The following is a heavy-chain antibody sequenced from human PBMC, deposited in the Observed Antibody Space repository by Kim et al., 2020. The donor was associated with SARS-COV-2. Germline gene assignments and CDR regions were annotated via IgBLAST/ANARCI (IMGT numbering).Heavy chain of an antibody. V-gene: IGHV1-69*01. D-gene: IGHD1-20*01. CDR3: ARGGVYNWNHLFDY. J-gene: IGHJ4*02. Sequence: AQKFQGRVTIPADESTSTAYMELSSLRSEDTAVYYCARGGVYNWNHLFDYWGQGTLVTVSS.